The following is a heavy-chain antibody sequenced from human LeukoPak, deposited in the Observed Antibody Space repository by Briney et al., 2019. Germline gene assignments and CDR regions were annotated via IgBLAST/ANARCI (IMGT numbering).Heavy chain of an antibody. CDR1: GYTFNSYG. V-gene: IGHV1-18*04. CDR2: ISAYNGNT. Sequence: ASVKVSCKVFGYTFNSYGISWARQAPGQGLEWMGWISAYNGNTNYAQKLQGRVTVATDTSTSTAYMELRSLRSDDTAVYYCARMERYYDILTGAMDVWGKGTTVTVSS. CDR3: ARMERYYDILTGAMDV. D-gene: IGHD3-9*01. J-gene: IGHJ6*04.